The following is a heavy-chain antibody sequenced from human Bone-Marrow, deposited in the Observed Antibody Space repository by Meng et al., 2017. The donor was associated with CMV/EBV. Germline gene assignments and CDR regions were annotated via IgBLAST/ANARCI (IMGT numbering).Heavy chain of an antibody. Sequence: GACKASGYTFSSYGISWVRQAPGKGLEWMGWISAYNGNTNYAQKLQGRVTMTKDTSTSTAYMELRSLRSDDTAVYYCARKTGEMDYWGQGTLVTVSS. J-gene: IGHJ4*02. D-gene: IGHD4-17*01. CDR2: ISAYNGNT. V-gene: IGHV1-18*01. CDR3: ARKTGEMDY. CDR1: GYTFSSYG.